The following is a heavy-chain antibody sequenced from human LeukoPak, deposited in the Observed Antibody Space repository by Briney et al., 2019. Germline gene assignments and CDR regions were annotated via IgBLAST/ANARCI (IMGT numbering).Heavy chain of an antibody. CDR3: ARDVYNYYYYMDV. V-gene: IGHV3-20*04. CDR2: INWNGGST. CDR1: GLTFVDYG. Sequence: GGSLRLSCAASGLTFVDYGISCVRQAPGKGLEWVSGINWNGGSTGYADSVKGRFTISRDNAKNSLYLQMNSLRAEDTALYYCARDVYNYYYYMDVWGKGTTVTVSS. J-gene: IGHJ6*03.